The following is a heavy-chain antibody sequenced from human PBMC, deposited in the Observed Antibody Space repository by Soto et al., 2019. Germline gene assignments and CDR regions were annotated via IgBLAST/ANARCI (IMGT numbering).Heavy chain of an antibody. J-gene: IGHJ6*03. D-gene: IGHD2-15*01. Sequence: SETLSLTCTVSGGSISSYYWSWIRQPPGKGLEWIGYIYYSGSTNYNPSLKSRVTISVDTSKNQFSLKLSSVTAADTAVYYCARSYRRYCSGGSCYSYYYYYMDVWGKGTTVTV. CDR1: GGSISSYY. CDR2: IYYSGST. CDR3: ARSYRRYCSGGSCYSYYYYYMDV. V-gene: IGHV4-59*01.